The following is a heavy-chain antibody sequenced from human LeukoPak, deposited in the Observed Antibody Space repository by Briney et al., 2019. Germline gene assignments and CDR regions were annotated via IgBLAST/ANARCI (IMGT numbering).Heavy chain of an antibody. D-gene: IGHD2-15*01. CDR1: GFTFSSYW. CDR2: INSDGSST. V-gene: IGHV3-74*01. Sequence: PGGSLRLSCAASGFTFSSYWMHWVRQAPGKGLVWVSRINSDGSSTSYADSVKGRFTISRDNAKNTLYLQMNSLRAEDTAVYYCAREGGGYWFDPWGQGTLVTVSS. CDR3: AREGGGYWFDP. J-gene: IGHJ5*02.